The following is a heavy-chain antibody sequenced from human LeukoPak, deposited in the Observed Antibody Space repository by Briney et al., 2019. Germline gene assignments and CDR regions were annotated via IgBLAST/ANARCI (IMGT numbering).Heavy chain of an antibody. CDR3: ARPKGQYSSSEGGFDY. V-gene: IGHV3-11*03. CDR1: GFTFSDYY. J-gene: IGHJ4*02. CDR2: ISSSSSYT. Sequence: GGSLRLSCAASGFTFSDYYMSWIRQAPGKGLEWLSYISSSSSYTNYADSVKGRFTISRDNAKNSLYLQMNSLRAGDTAVYFCARPKGQYSSSEGGFDYWGQGTLVTVSS. D-gene: IGHD6-13*01.